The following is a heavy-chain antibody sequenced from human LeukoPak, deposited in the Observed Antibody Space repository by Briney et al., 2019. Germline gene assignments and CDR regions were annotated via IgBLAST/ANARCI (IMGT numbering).Heavy chain of an antibody. D-gene: IGHD2-2*02. J-gene: IGHJ5*02. CDR2: ITGSDGST. CDR3: AKDLKDCSSTSCYTPYNWFDP. CDR1: GFTFRSYA. V-gene: IGHV3-23*01. Sequence: GGSLRLSCAASGFTFRSYAMSWVRQAPGKGLEWVSAITGSDGSTYYADSVKGRFTISRDNSKNTLYLQMNSLRAEDTAVYYCAKDLKDCSSTSCYTPYNWFDPWGQGTLVTVSS.